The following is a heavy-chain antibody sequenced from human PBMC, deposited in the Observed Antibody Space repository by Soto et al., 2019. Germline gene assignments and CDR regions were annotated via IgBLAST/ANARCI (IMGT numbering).Heavy chain of an antibody. CDR1: GYTFTGYG. D-gene: IGHD6-13*01. CDR2: INAANGDT. CDR3: VRRHVSATGIDWFDP. Sequence: ASLKVSCKASGYTFTGYGIHWVRQAPGQRLEWMGWINAANGDTKYSPKFQGRVTITRDTSASTAYMELSSLRSEDTAVYYCVRRHVSATGIDWFDPWGQGTLVSGSS. V-gene: IGHV1-3*01. J-gene: IGHJ5*02.